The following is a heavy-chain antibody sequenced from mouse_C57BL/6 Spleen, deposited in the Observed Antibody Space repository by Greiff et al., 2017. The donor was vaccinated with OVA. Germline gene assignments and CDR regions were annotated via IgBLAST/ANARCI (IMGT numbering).Heavy chain of an antibody. CDR3: ARGDYSKGGYFDV. D-gene: IGHD2-5*01. CDR2: INPSNGGT. V-gene: IGHV1-53*01. CDR1: GYTFTSYW. J-gene: IGHJ1*03. Sequence: VQLQQPGTELVKPGASVKLSCKASGYTFTSYWMHWVKQRPGQGLEWIGNINPSNGGTNYNETFKSKATLTVDKSSSTAYMQLSSLTSEDSAVYYCARGDYSKGGYFDVWGTGTTVTVSS.